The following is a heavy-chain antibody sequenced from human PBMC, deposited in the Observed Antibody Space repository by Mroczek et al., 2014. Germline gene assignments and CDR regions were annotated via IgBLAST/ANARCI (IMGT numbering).Heavy chain of an antibody. Sequence: QVQLVESGGGVVQPGRSLRLSCAASGFTFSSYGMHWVRQAPGKGLEWVAVIWYDGSNKYYADSVKGRFTISRDNSKNTLYLQMNSLRAEDTAVYYCARDAEYDSSGPPRYWGQGTLVTVSS. CDR3: ARDAEYDSSGPPRY. V-gene: IGHV3-33*01. D-gene: IGHD3-22*01. CDR2: IWYDGSNK. J-gene: IGHJ4*02. CDR1: GFTFSSYG.